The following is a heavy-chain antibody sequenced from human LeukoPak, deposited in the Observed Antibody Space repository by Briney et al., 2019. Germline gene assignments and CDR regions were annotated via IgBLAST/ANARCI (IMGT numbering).Heavy chain of an antibody. V-gene: IGHV1-69*13. D-gene: IGHD3-10*01. CDR3: ARAYARTYGSGSYYKV. Sequence: SVKVSCKASGGTFSSYAISWVRQAPGQGLEWMGGIIPIFGTANYAQKFQGRVTITADESTSTAYMELSSLRSEDTAVYYCARAYARTYGSGSYYKVWGQGTLVTVSS. J-gene: IGHJ4*02. CDR1: GGTFSSYA. CDR2: IIPIFGTA.